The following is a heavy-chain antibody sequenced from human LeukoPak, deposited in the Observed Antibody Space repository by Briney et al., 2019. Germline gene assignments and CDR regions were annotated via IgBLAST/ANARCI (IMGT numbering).Heavy chain of an antibody. CDR2: ISYDGSNK. V-gene: IGHV3-30*18. CDR1: GFTFSSYG. Sequence: GGSLRLSCAASGFTFSSYGMHWVRQAPGKGLEWVAVISYDGSNKYYADSVKGRFTISRDNSKNTLYLQMNSLRAEDTAVYYCAKDSGIAEAAYWGQGTLVTVSS. D-gene: IGHD6-19*01. CDR3: AKDSGIAEAAY. J-gene: IGHJ4*02.